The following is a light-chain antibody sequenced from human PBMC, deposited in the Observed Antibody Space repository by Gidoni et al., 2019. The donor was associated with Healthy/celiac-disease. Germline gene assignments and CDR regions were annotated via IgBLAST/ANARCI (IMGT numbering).Light chain of an antibody. CDR1: KLGDKY. CDR3: QAWDSSTHVV. V-gene: IGLV3-1*01. CDR2: QAS. Sequence: SYELTQPPSVSVSPGQTASITCSGDKLGDKYACWYQQKPGQSPVLVIYQASKRPSGIPERFSGSHSGNTATLTISGTQAMDEADYYCQAWDSSTHVVFGGGTKLTVL. J-gene: IGLJ2*01.